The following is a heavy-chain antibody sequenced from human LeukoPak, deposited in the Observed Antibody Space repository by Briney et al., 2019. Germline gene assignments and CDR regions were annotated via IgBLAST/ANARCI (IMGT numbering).Heavy chain of an antibody. V-gene: IGHV4-34*01. D-gene: IGHD3-22*01. CDR2: INHSGST. Sequence: SETLSLTCTVSGGSISNYFWSWIRQPPGKGLEWIGEINHSGSTNYNPSLKSRVTISVDTSKNQFSLKLSSVTAADTAVYYCAREGYYYDSSGYYPNFDYWGQGTLVTVSS. CDR3: AREGYYYDSSGYYPNFDY. J-gene: IGHJ4*02. CDR1: GGSISNYF.